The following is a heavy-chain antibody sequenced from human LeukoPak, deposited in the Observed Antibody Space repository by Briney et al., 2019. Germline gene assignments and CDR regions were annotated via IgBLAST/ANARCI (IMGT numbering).Heavy chain of an antibody. CDR3: ARHYGP. J-gene: IGHJ5*02. CDR2: IYDSAST. CDR1: GGSIRRSDYY. V-gene: IGHV4-39*01. D-gene: IGHD3-10*01. Sequence: SETLSLTCTVSGGSIRRSDYYWGWIRQPPGKGLEWIRNIYDSASTYYNPSLKRRATISVDTSKNQFSLKLNSVTAADTAVYYCARHYGPWGQGTLVTVSS.